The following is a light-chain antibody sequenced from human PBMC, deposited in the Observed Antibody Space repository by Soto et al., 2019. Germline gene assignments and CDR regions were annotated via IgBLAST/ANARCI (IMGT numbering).Light chain of an antibody. V-gene: IGKV4-1*01. Sequence: IVMTQSPDSLAVSLGERATINCKSSQSCLYSSNNKNYLAWYQQKPGQPPKLLIYWASTRESGVPDRFSGSGSGTDFALTISCLQSEDFATYYCQQYYSYPQTFGGGTKVDIK. J-gene: IGKJ4*01. CDR2: WAS. CDR1: QSCLYSSNNKNY. CDR3: QQYYSYPQT.